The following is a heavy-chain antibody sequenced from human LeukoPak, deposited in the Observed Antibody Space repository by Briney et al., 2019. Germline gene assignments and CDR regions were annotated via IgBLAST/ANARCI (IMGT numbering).Heavy chain of an antibody. CDR2: LGRSGENR. D-gene: IGHD2-2*01. V-gene: IGHV3-23*01. Sequence: GGSLRLSCAASGFTFTDHSMSWVRQAPGKGLEWVSGLGRSGENRYYATSVRGWFSISRDNSKDTVYLQMNSLRAEDTAIYYCVKDRPCETCMPMDAWAKGPRSPFL. CDR1: GFTFTDHS. J-gene: IGHJ6*02. CDR3: VKDRPCETCMPMDA.